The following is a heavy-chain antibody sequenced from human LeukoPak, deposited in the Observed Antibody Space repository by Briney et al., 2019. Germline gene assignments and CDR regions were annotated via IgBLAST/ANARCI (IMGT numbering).Heavy chain of an antibody. CDR2: INPRGTAT. D-gene: IGHD3-16*01. J-gene: IGHJ5*02. CDR1: GYTFTGYY. V-gene: IGHV1-46*01. Sequence: ASVKVSCKASGYTFTGYYMHWVRQAPGQGLEWMGLINPRGTATRYAESFQGRLTLTRDLSTSTDYMELSSLRSDDTAVHFCARDTSEGDYAWWFDPWGQGTLVTVAS. CDR3: ARDTSEGDYAWWFDP.